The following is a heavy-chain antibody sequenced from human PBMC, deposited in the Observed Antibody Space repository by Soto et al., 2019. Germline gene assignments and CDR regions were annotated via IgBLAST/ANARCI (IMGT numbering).Heavy chain of an antibody. J-gene: IGHJ4*02. CDR3: ARDAIGFDY. CDR1: GFTFSSYA. Sequence: VGSLRLSCAASGFTFSSYAMQWVRQAPGKGLEWVAVISYDGNNKYYAGSVKGRFAISRDNSENTLYLQMNSLRAEDTAVYYCARDAIGFDYWGQGTLVTVSS. CDR2: ISYDGNNK. V-gene: IGHV3-30*09. D-gene: IGHD2-2*01.